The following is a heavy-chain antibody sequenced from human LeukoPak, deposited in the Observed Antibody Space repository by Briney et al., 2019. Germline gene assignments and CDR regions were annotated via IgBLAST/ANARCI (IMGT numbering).Heavy chain of an antibody. V-gene: IGHV1-3*04. Sequence: ASVKVSCKASGYSFTSHVIHWVRQAPRQGLEWMGWINTDRGNTKYSEKFQDRVTLVRDTSATTAYMELSSLRSEDTAVFYCARGTSSWAHAFDFWGQGTTVIVSS. CDR2: INTDRGNT. J-gene: IGHJ3*01. D-gene: IGHD6-13*01. CDR3: ARGTSSWAHAFDF. CDR1: GYSFTSHV.